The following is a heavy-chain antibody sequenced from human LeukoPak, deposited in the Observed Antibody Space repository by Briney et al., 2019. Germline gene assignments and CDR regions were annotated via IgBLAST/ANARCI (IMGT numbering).Heavy chain of an antibody. Sequence: ASVKVSCKASGYTVRGYYIHWVRQAPGQGLEWMGWINPNSGGTNYAQKFQGRVTMTRVTSISTAYMELNSLRSDDTAVYYCARVQYGSGSYDKWGQGTTVTVS. CDR3: ARVQYGSGSYDK. D-gene: IGHD3-10*01. CDR2: INPNSGGT. CDR1: GYTVRGYY. V-gene: IGHV1-2*02. J-gene: IGHJ3*02.